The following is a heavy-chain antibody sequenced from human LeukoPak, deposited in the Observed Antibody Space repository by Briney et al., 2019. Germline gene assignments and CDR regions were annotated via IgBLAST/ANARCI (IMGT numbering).Heavy chain of an antibody. CDR1: TFTFSRYW. V-gene: IGHV3-74*01. D-gene: IGHD3-3*02. Sequence: PGGSLRLSCAASTFTFSRYWMHWVRQAPGKGLVWVSLIKSDGTSTNYADSVKGRFTISRDNAKDSLYLQMNSLRAEDSAVYYCARDFFHSDISRPFDYWGQGTLVTVSS. CDR3: ARDFFHSDISRPFDY. CDR2: IKSDGTST. J-gene: IGHJ4*02.